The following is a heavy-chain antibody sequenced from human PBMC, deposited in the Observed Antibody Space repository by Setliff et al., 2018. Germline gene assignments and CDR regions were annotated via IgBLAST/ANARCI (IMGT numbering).Heavy chain of an antibody. CDR2: VSAYTGNA. Sequence: GASVKVSCKASGYTFTDYGITWVRQAPGQGLEWMGWVSAYTGNAYYAHRLQDRVTLTTDNSTGTAYMELRSLRSDDTAVYYCSRLVRYCTTTSCQRLSGDEYWGQGTLVTVSS. J-gene: IGHJ4*02. V-gene: IGHV1-18*01. D-gene: IGHD2-2*01. CDR3: SRLVRYCTTTSCQRLSGDEY. CDR1: GYTFTDYG.